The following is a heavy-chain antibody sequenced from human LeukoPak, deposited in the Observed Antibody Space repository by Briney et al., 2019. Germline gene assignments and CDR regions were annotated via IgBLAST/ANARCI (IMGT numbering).Heavy chain of an antibody. CDR2: IYYSGST. V-gene: IGHV4-59*01. CDR3: SRQESVGATIDF. Sequence: SETLSLTCTVSGGSISSYYWSWIRQPPGKGLEWIGYIYYSGSTNYHPSLKSRVTISVDTSKNQFSLKLSSVTAADTAVCYCSRQESVGATIDFWGKGTLVTVSS. D-gene: IGHD1-26*01. J-gene: IGHJ4*02. CDR1: GGSISSYY.